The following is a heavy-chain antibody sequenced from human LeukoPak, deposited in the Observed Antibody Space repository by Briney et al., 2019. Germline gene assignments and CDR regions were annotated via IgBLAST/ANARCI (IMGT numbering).Heavy chain of an antibody. CDR3: AREGLIAAAGNDAFDI. CDR2: INHSGST. D-gene: IGHD6-13*01. J-gene: IGHJ3*02. V-gene: IGHV4-34*01. Sequence: SETLSLTCAVYGGSFSGYYWSWIRQPPGKGLEWIGEINHSGSTNYNPSLKSRVTISVDTSKNQFSLKLSSVTAADTAVYYCAREGLIAAAGNDAFDIWGQRTMVTVSS. CDR1: GGSFSGYY.